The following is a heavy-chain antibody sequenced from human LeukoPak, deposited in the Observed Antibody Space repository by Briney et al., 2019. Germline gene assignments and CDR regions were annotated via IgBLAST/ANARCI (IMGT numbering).Heavy chain of an antibody. J-gene: IGHJ4*02. CDR3: AKEEAPYFDY. CDR1: GFTFEASA. V-gene: IGHV3-23*01. Sequence: GGSLRLSCAASGFTFEASAMSWVRQAPGKGLEWVAVITGGGESTYYADSVKGRFTISRDNSKKTLFLQVNSLRAEDTAVYYCAKEEAPYFDYWGQGTLVTVSS. CDR2: ITGGGEST.